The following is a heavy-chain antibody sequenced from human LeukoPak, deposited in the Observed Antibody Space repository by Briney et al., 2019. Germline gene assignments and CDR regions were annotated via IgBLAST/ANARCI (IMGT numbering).Heavy chain of an antibody. V-gene: IGHV3-73*01. Sequence: GGSLRLSCAASGFAFSDSDMYWVRQAPGKGREWVGRIRSKANNYATAYAVSVKGRFTISRDDSKNTAHLQMNRLKTEDTAVYYCTRRAWGSGWGAFDIWGQGTMVTVPS. J-gene: IGHJ3*02. CDR2: IRSKANNYAT. CDR3: TRRAWGSGWGAFDI. D-gene: IGHD6-19*01. CDR1: GFAFSDSD.